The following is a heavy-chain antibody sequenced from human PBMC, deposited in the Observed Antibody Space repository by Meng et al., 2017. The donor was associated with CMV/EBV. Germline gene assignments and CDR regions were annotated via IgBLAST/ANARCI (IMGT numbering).Heavy chain of an antibody. J-gene: IGHJ6*02. CDR2: ISSSSSYI. Sequence: GESLKISCAASGFTFSSYSMNWVRQAPGKGLEWVSSISSSSSYIYYAGSVKGRFTISRDNAKNSLYLQMNSLRAEDTAVYYCARDRTPEYYDFWSGYHSYYYGMDVWGQGTTVTVSS. CDR3: ARDRTPEYYDFWSGYHSYYYGMDV. CDR1: GFTFSSYS. V-gene: IGHV3-21*01. D-gene: IGHD3-3*01.